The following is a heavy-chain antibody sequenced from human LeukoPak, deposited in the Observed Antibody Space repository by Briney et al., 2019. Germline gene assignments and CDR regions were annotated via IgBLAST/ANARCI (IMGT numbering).Heavy chain of an antibody. Sequence: PGGSLRLSCAASGFTFSSYVMSWVRQAPGKGLEWVSAISGSGGSTYYADSVKGRFTISRDNSKNTLYLQVNSLRAEDTAVYYSAKEIVVVKAFDYWGQGTLVTVSS. CDR2: ISGSGGST. D-gene: IGHD3-22*01. V-gene: IGHV3-23*01. J-gene: IGHJ4*02. CDR1: GFTFSSYV. CDR3: AKEIVVVKAFDY.